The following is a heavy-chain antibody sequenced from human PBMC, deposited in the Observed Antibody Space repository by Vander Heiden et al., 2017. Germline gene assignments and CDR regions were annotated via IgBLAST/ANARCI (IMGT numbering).Heavy chain of an antibody. CDR1: GFTLEHHA. V-gene: IGHV3-9*01. D-gene: IGHD5-18*01. Sequence: EVQLLESGGGLVRPGPSLRLSCEASGFTLEHHAMHWVRQVAGKGLEWVSGINWSGEFIGYAASVRGRFTMSRDNAENVVYLQMTSLRPEDTAFYYCAKGYGDSYPHYFNDWGQGTLVTVS. CDR3: AKGYGDSYPHYFND. J-gene: IGHJ4*02. CDR2: INWSGEFI.